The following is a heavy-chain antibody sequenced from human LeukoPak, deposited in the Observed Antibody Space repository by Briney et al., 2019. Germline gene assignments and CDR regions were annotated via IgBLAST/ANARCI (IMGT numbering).Heavy chain of an antibody. V-gene: IGHV3-74*01. CDR3: ARRGTGHGMDV. J-gene: IGHJ6*02. D-gene: IGHD1-1*01. CDR2: INNDGSSA. CDR1: GFTFSSYW. Sequence: GGSLRLSCAASGFTFSSYWIHWVRQVPGKGLVWVSRINNDGSSASYVDSVKGRFTISRDNAKNTLFLQMNSLRAEDTAVYYCARRGTGHGMDVWGQGTTVIVSS.